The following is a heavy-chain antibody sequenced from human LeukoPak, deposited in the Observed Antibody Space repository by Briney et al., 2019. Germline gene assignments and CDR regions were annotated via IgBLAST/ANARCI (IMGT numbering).Heavy chain of an antibody. J-gene: IGHJ4*02. CDR1: GGSISSYY. Sequence: NPSETPSLTCTVSGGSISSYYWSWIRQPAGKGLEWIGRIYTSGSTNYNPSLKSRVTMSVDTSKNQFSLKLSSVTAADTAVYYCARVSGSSWYVPSYFDYWGQGTLVTVSS. D-gene: IGHD6-13*01. CDR2: IYTSGST. V-gene: IGHV4-4*07. CDR3: ARVSGSSWYVPSYFDY.